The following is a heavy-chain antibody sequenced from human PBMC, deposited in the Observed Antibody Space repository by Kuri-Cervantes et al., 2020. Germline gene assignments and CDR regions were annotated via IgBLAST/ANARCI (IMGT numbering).Heavy chain of an antibody. Sequence: GESLKISCAASGFTFSSYGMHWVRQAPGKGLEWVAVISYDGSNKYYADSVKGRFTISRDNSKNTLYLQMNSLRAEDTAVYYCAKGGGAFRYYYDSSGRIDHWGQGTLVTVSS. J-gene: IGHJ4*02. CDR1: GFTFSSYG. V-gene: IGHV3-30*18. D-gene: IGHD3-22*01. CDR3: AKGGGAFRYYYDSSGRIDH. CDR2: ISYDGSNK.